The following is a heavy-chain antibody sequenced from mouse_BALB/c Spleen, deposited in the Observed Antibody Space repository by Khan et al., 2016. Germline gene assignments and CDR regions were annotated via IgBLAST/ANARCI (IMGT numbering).Heavy chain of an antibody. CDR1: GYTFTNYG. J-gene: IGHJ4*01. D-gene: IGHD1-2*01. V-gene: IGHV9-1*02. Sequence: QIQLVQSGPELKKPGETVKISCKASGYTFTNYGMNWVKQAPGKGLKWMGWINPYTGEPTYADDFKGRFTFSLDTSASTAYLQINNLKNEDMATYFCARGDYGLAMDYWGQGTSVTVSS. CDR2: INPYTGEP. CDR3: ARGDYGLAMDY.